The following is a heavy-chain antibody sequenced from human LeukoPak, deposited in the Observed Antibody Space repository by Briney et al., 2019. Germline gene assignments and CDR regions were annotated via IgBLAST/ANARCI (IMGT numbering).Heavy chain of an antibody. CDR2: INPNSGGT. CDR1: GYTFTGYY. D-gene: IGHD6-13*01. CDR3: ARCPSSSWKENWFDP. J-gene: IGHJ5*02. Sequence: ASVKVSCKASGYTFTGYYMHWVRQAPGQGLEWMGWINPNSGGTNYAQKFQGRVTMTRDTSISTAYMELSRLRSDDTAVYYCARCPSSSWKENWFDPWGQGTLVTVSS. V-gene: IGHV1-2*02.